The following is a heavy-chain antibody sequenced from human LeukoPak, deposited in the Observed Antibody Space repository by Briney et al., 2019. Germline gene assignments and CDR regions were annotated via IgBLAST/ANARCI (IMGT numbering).Heavy chain of an antibody. Sequence: SETLSLTCTVSGGSISSGDYYWSWIRQPPGKGLEWIGYIYCSGSTYYNPSLKSRVTISVDTSKSQFSLKLSSVTAADTAVYYCARIRFLEWFDAFDIWGQGTMVTVSS. D-gene: IGHD3-3*01. V-gene: IGHV4-30-4*08. J-gene: IGHJ3*02. CDR1: GGSISSGDYY. CDR2: IYCSGST. CDR3: ARIRFLEWFDAFDI.